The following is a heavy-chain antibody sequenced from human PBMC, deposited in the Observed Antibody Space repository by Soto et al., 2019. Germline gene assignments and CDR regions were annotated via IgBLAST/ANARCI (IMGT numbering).Heavy chain of an antibody. V-gene: IGHV5-51*01. CDR1: GYSFTSYW. Sequence: GESLKISCKGSGYSFTSYWIGWVRQMPGKGLEWMGISYPGDSDTRYSPSFQGQVTISADKSISTAYLQWSSLKASDTAMYYCVITAVTNSYHSSGYYDLCGFYFNYCPQGTMVSVYS. CDR2: SYPGDSDT. D-gene: IGHD3-22*01. J-gene: IGHJ4*02. CDR3: VITAVTNSYHSSGYYDLCGFYFNY.